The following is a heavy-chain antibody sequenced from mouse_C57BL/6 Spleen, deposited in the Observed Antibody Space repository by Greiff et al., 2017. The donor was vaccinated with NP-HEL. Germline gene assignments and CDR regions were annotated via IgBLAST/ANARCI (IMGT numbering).Heavy chain of an antibody. CDR2: INPSTGGT. CDR3: ATLPTFAS. Sequence: DVQLQESGPELVKPGASVKISCKASGYSFTGYYMNWVKQSPEKSLEWIGEINPSTGGTTYNQKFKAKATLTVDKSSSTAYMQLKSLTSEDSAVYYCATLPTFASWGQGTLVTVSA. D-gene: IGHD2-12*01. J-gene: IGHJ3*01. CDR1: GYSFTGYY. V-gene: IGHV1-42*01.